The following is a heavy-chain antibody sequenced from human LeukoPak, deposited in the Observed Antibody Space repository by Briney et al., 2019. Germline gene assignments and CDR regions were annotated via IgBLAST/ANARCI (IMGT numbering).Heavy chain of an antibody. D-gene: IGHD4-17*01. Sequence: GGSLRLSCAASGFTFSSYGMHWVRQAPGRGLEWVAFIRYDRSNKYYADSVKGRFTISRDNSKNTLYLQMNSLRGEDTAVYYCAKGYDYGDYGFDYWGQGTLVTVFS. CDR1: GFTFSSYG. CDR3: AKGYDYGDYGFDY. V-gene: IGHV3-30*02. CDR2: IRYDRSNK. J-gene: IGHJ4*02.